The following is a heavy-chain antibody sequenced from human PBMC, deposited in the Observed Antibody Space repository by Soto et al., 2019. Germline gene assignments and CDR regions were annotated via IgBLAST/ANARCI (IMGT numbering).Heavy chain of an antibody. D-gene: IGHD2-15*01. CDR3: AMYCSGGSCSRRLVHDY. J-gene: IGHJ4*02. Sequence: QVQLVQSGAEVKKPGSSVKVSCKASGGTFSSYTISWVRQAPGQGLEWMGRIIPILGIANYAQKFQGRVTITADKSTSTAYMELSSLRSEDTAVYYCAMYCSGGSCSRRLVHDYWGQGTLVTVSS. V-gene: IGHV1-69*02. CDR2: IIPILGIA. CDR1: GGTFSSYT.